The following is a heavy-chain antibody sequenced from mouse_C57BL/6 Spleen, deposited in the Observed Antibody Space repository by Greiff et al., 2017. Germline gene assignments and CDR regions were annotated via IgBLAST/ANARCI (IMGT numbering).Heavy chain of an antibody. CDR2: ISYDGSN. CDR1: GYSITSGYY. CDR3: AREGLYDYDPWLAY. Sequence: ESGPGLVKPSQSLSLTCSVTGYSITSGYYWNWIRQFPGNKLEWMGYISYDGSNNYNPSLKNRISITRDTSKNQFFLKLNSVTTEDTATYYCAREGLYDYDPWLAYWGQGTLVTVSA. J-gene: IGHJ3*01. V-gene: IGHV3-6*01. D-gene: IGHD2-4*01.